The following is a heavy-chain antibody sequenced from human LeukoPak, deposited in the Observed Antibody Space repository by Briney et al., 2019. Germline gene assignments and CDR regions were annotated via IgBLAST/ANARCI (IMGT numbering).Heavy chain of an antibody. CDR3: ARDVELMVYATNYYYYMDV. CDR2: IYTSGST. V-gene: IGHV4-61*02. J-gene: IGHJ6*03. CDR1: GGSISSGSYY. Sequence: SETLSLTCTVSGGSISSGSYYWSWIRQPAGKGLEWIGRIYTSGSTNYNPSLKSRVTISVDTSKNQFSLKLSSVTAADTAVYYCARDVELMVYATNYYYYMDVWGKGTTVTVSS. D-gene: IGHD2-8*01.